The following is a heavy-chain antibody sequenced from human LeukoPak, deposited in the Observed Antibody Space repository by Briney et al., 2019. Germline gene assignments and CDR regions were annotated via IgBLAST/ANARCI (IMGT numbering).Heavy chain of an antibody. D-gene: IGHD3-10*01. V-gene: IGHV3-66*04. CDR3: ATHRSPSSGSYIAY. CDR2: IYNSGST. J-gene: IGHJ4*02. CDR1: GFTVSSNY. Sequence: PGESLRLSCAASGFTVSSNYMSWVRQAPAKGLEWVSVIYNSGSTYYADSVKGRFTISKDNSKNTLYLQINSLRAEDTAVYYCATHRSPSSGSYIAYWGQGTLVTVSS.